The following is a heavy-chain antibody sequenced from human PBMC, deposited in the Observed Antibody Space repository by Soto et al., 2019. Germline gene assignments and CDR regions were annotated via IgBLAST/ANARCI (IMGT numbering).Heavy chain of an antibody. CDR1: GYTFTSYG. CDR3: ARDQSSGSYYYSDYFDY. J-gene: IGHJ4*02. CDR2: ISAYNGNT. D-gene: IGHD1-26*01. Sequence: QVQLVQSGAEVKKPGASVKVSCKASGYTFTSYGISWVRQAPGQGLEWMGWISAYNGNTNYAQKLQGRVTMTTDTYTSTAYMELRSLRSDDTAVYYCARDQSSGSYYYSDYFDYWGQGTLVTVSS. V-gene: IGHV1-18*01.